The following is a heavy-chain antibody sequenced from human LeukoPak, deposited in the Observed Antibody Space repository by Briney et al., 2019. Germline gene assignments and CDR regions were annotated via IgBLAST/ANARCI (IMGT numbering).Heavy chain of an antibody. CDR1: GFTFSSYW. CDR2: INTDGSST. D-gene: IGHD1-1*01. CDR3: ASRGTQTYAFDY. J-gene: IGHJ4*02. V-gene: IGHV3-74*01. Sequence: PGGSLRPSCAASGFTFSSYWMHWVRQAPGKGLVWVSRINTDGSSTSNADSVKGRFTISRDNAENTLYLQMNSLRAEDTAVYYCASRGTQTYAFDYWGQGTLVTVSS.